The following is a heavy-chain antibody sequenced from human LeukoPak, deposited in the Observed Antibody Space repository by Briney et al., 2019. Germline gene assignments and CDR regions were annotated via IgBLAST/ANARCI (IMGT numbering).Heavy chain of an antibody. CDR2: IYIDSGDT. J-gene: IGHJ5*02. V-gene: IGHV1-2*02. CDR3: AGLGSTMEGRIDP. Sequence: ASVRVSCKASGYFFSGYHVYWVRQAPGQGLDWMGRIYIDSGDTNYAQKFQGRVTMTRDTSISTAYMELSSLTSDDTAVYYCAGLGSTMEGRIDPWGQGTPVTVSS. D-gene: IGHD3-10*01. CDR1: GYFFSGYH.